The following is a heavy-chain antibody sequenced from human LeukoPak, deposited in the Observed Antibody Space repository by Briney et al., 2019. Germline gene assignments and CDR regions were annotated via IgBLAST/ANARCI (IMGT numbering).Heavy chain of an antibody. J-gene: IGHJ4*02. Sequence: ASVKVSCKASGYTFTSYGISWVRQAPGQGLEWMGWISAYNGNTNYAQKLQGRVTMATDTSTSTAYMELRSLRSDDTAVYYCARGEYCSSTSCYYFDYWGQGTLVTVSS. CDR3: ARGEYCSSTSCYYFDY. D-gene: IGHD2-2*01. V-gene: IGHV1-18*01. CDR2: ISAYNGNT. CDR1: GYTFTSYG.